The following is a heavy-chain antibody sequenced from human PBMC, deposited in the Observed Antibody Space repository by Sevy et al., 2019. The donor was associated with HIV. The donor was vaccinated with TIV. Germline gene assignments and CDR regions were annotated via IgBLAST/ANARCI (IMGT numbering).Heavy chain of an antibody. V-gene: IGHV4-39*01. J-gene: IGHJ6*02. Sequence: SETLSLTCIVSGGSISSDSCYWGWIRQPPGKGLEWIGSIYYTGSTYYNPSLKSRVTISSDTTKNQFSLRLSSVTASDTALYCSARPSSLYYYYAMDVWGQGTTVTVSS. D-gene: IGHD3-10*01. CDR3: ARPSSLYYYYAMDV. CDR2: IYYTGST. CDR1: GGSISSDSCY.